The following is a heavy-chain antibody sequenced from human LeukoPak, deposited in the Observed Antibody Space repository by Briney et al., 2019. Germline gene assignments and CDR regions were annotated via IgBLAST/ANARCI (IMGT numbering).Heavy chain of an antibody. Sequence: GASVKVSCKVSGYTLTELSMHWVRQAPGKGLEWVAFIRFDGSNKYYADSVKGRFTISRDNSKNTLYLQMNNLRAEDTAVYYCAKAQVLGDNWNYGLDYWGQGTLVTVSS. V-gene: IGHV3-30*02. J-gene: IGHJ4*02. D-gene: IGHD1-7*01. CDR1: GYTLTELS. CDR3: AKAQVLGDNWNYGLDY. CDR2: IRFDGSNK.